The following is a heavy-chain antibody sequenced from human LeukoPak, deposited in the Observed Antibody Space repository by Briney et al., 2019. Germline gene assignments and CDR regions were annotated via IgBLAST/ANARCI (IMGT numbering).Heavy chain of an antibody. Sequence: PGGSLRLSCAASGFTFDDYAMHWVRQAPGKGLEWVSGISWNSGSIGYADSVKGQFTISRDNAKNSLYLQMNSLRAEDTALYYCAKDLSVAQAYYFDYWGQGTLVTVSS. J-gene: IGHJ4*02. V-gene: IGHV3-9*01. CDR2: ISWNSGSI. CDR3: AKDLSVAQAYYFDY. D-gene: IGHD6-19*01. CDR1: GFTFDDYA.